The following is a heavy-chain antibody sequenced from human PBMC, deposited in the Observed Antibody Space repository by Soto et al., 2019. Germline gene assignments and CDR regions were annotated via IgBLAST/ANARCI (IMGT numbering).Heavy chain of an antibody. D-gene: IGHD3-3*01. CDR2: IKQDGSDR. V-gene: IGHV3-7*03. CDR1: GFTFSSSW. J-gene: IGHJ4*02. Sequence: EVHLVESGGGLVQPGGSLRLSCAASGFTFSSSWMSWVRQAPGKGLEWVASIKQDGSDRKYVDSLKGRFTISRDNAKNSLYLQINSLIAEDTAVYYWARARFLEWLPSLFDYWGQGTLVTVSS. CDR3: ARARFLEWLPSLFDY.